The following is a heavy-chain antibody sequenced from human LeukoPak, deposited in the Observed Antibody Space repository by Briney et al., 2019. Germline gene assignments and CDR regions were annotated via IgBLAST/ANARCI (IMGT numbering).Heavy chain of an antibody. Sequence: ASVKVSCKVSGYSLIELSMHWVRQAPGKGLEWMGGFDPEDGETIYAQKFQGRVTMTEDTSTDTACMELSSLRSEDTAVYYCATIWARYLDAFDIWGQGTMVTVSS. CDR3: ATIWARYLDAFDI. CDR2: FDPEDGET. V-gene: IGHV1-24*01. CDR1: GYSLIELS. J-gene: IGHJ3*02. D-gene: IGHD3-16*01.